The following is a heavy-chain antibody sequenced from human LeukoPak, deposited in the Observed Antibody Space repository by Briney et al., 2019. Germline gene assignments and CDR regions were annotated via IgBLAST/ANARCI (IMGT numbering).Heavy chain of an antibody. V-gene: IGHV3-30*18. J-gene: IGHJ4*02. CDR2: ISYDGSNK. D-gene: IGHD4-17*01. Sequence: PGGSLRLSCAASGFTFSSYGMYWVRQAPGKGLEWVAVISYDGSNKYYADSVKGRFTISRDNSKNTLYLQMNSLRAEDTAVYYCAKPTYGDYGGTGLLNWGQGTLVTVSS. CDR3: AKPTYGDYGGTGLLN. CDR1: GFTFSSYG.